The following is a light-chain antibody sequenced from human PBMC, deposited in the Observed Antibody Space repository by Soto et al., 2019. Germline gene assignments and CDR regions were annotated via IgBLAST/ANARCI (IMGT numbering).Light chain of an antibody. CDR1: QSSSRW. V-gene: IGKV1-5*03. J-gene: IGKJ1*01. Sequence: DIQMTQSPSTLSASAGDRVTITCRASQSSSRWLAWYQQKPGKAPKLLIYKASSLESGVPSRFSGSGSGTEFTLTISSLQPDDFATYYFQQYNTYSWTFGQGTKVEIK. CDR3: QQYNTYSWT. CDR2: KAS.